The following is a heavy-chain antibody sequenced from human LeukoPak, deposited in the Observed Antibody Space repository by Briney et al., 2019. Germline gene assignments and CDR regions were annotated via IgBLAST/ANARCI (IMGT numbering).Heavy chain of an antibody. CDR2: IYYSGST. J-gene: IGHJ6*03. V-gene: IGHV4-31*03. CDR1: GGSISSGDYY. Sequence: PSETLSLTCTVSGGSISSGDYYWSWIRQHPGKGLEWIGYIYYSGSTYYNPSLESRVTISVDTSKTQFSLKLSSVTAADTAVYYCARGIIPQRYSGSYQRGYYYMDVWGKGTTVTVSS. CDR3: ARGIIPQRYSGSYQRGYYYMDV. D-gene: IGHD1-26*01.